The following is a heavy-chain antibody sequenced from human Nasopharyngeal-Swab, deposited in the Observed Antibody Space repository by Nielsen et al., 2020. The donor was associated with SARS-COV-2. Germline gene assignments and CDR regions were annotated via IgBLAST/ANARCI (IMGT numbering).Heavy chain of an antibody. CDR2: ISWNGGSI. Sequence: GGSLRLSCAASGFTFDDYAMHWVRQAPGKGLEWVSVISWNGGSIGYADSVKGRFTISRDNAKNSLYLQMNSLRAEDTAVYYCARDTPAMFAYWGQGTLVTVSS. J-gene: IGHJ4*02. CDR1: GFTFDDYA. V-gene: IGHV3-9*01. CDR3: ARDTPAMFAY.